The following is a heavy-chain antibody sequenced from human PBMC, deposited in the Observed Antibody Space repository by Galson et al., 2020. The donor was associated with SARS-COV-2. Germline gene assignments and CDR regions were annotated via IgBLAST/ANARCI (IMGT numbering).Heavy chain of an antibody. D-gene: IGHD6-13*01. Sequence: GESLKISCKPSGYTFTAYFIHWVRQAPGPGLEWMGWINPNTGGTNSAQKFQGRVTMTRYTSFSTAYMELNSLTSDDTAVYYCARAPPEQHLDYWGQGTLVTVSS. V-gene: IGHV1-2*02. CDR2: INPNTGGT. J-gene: IGHJ4*02. CDR3: ARAPPEQHLDY. CDR1: GYTFTAYF.